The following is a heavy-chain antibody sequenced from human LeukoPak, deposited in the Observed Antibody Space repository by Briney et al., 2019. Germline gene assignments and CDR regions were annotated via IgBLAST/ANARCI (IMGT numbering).Heavy chain of an antibody. CDR1: GGSISSYY. Sequence: PSETLSLTCTVSGGSISSYYWSWIRQPPGKGLEWIGYIYYSGSTNYNPSLKSRVTISGKTSKNQFSLKLSSVTAADTAIYYCARVTGYMIEDYFDYWGQGTLVTVSS. CDR2: IYYSGST. D-gene: IGHD3-22*01. J-gene: IGHJ4*02. CDR3: ARVTGYMIEDYFDY. V-gene: IGHV4-59*01.